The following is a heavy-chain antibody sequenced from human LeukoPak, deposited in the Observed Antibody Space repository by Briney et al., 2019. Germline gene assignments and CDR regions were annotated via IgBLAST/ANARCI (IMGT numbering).Heavy chain of an antibody. CDR3: AKGVGASYYFDY. Sequence: GGSLRLSCAASGFRFSSYEMNWVRQAPGKGLEWVSAISGSGGSTSYADSVKGRFTISRDNSKSTLYLQMNSLRVEDTAVYYCAKGVGASYYFDYWGQGTLVTVSS. CDR1: GFRFSSYE. V-gene: IGHV3-23*01. CDR2: ISGSGGST. D-gene: IGHD1-26*01. J-gene: IGHJ4*02.